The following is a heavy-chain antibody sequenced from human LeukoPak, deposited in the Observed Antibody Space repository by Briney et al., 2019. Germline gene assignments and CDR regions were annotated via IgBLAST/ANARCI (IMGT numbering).Heavy chain of an antibody. J-gene: IGHJ4*02. D-gene: IGHD6-19*01. V-gene: IGHV3-23*01. Sequence: GGSLGLSCAASGFTFTTYAMSWVRQAPGKGLEWVSAIGGGGVRTYYADSVKGRFTISRDNSKDTLFLQMNSLRAEDTAVYYCAKASRQGAVASPLDYWGQGTLVTVSS. CDR1: GFTFTTYA. CDR2: IGGGGVRT. CDR3: AKASRQGAVASPLDY.